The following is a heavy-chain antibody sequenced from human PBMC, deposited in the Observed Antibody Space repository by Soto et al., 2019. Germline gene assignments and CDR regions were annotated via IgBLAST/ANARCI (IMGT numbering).Heavy chain of an antibody. CDR3: ARRGSRTVTAYFDY. J-gene: IGHJ4*02. D-gene: IGHD4-17*01. Sequence: SETLSLTCTVSGGSISSSSYYWGWIRQPPGKGLEWIGSIYYSGSTYYNPSLKSRVTISVDTSKNQFSLKLSSVTAADTAVYYWARRGSRTVTAYFDYWGQGTLVTVSS. CDR1: GGSISSSSYY. CDR2: IYYSGST. V-gene: IGHV4-39*01.